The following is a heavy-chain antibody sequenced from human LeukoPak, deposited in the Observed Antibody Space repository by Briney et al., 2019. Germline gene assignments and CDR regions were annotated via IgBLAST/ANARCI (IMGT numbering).Heavy chain of an antibody. CDR2: ISSSSSSYI. CDR1: GFTFSSYS. CDR3: ARDSAPYSFGGVIAY. J-gene: IGHJ4*02. Sequence: PGGSLRLSCAASGFTFSSYSMNWVRQAPGKGLEWVSSISSSSSSYIYYADSVKGRFTISRDNAKNSLYLQMNSLRAEDTAVYYCARDSAPYSFGGVIAYWGQGTLVTVSS. D-gene: IGHD3-16*02. V-gene: IGHV3-21*01.